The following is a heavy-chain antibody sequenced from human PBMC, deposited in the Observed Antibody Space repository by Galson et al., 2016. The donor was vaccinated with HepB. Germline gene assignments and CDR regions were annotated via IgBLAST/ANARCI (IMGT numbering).Heavy chain of an antibody. J-gene: IGHJ3*02. CDR2: ITWDSNRK. CDR1: GFTFGDYA. D-gene: IGHD2-15*01. CDR3: ARLYGQCTPTSCTSTTALDN. V-gene: IGHV3-9*01. Sequence: SLRLSCAASGFTFGDYAIHWVRQPPGKGLEWVSGITWDSNRKGYVDSVKGRFTISRDNASNYVYLQMSSLRTEDTALYYCARLYGQCTPTSCTSTTALDNWGRGTMVTVSS.